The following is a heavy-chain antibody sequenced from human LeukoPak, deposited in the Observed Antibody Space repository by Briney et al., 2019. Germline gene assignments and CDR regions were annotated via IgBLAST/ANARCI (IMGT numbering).Heavy chain of an antibody. Sequence: GGSLRLSCAASGFTFSSYWMSWVRQAPGKGLEWVANIKQDGSEKYYVDSVKGRFTVSRDNSKNTLYLQVDSLRAEDTAVYYCARCTGGSCVFDCWGQGTLVTVSS. CDR3: ARCTGGSCVFDC. CDR2: IKQDGSEK. CDR1: GFTFSSYW. J-gene: IGHJ4*02. D-gene: IGHD2-8*02. V-gene: IGHV3-7*02.